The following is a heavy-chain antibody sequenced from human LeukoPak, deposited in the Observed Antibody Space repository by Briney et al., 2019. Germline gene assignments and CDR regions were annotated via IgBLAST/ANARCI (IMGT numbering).Heavy chain of an antibody. V-gene: IGHV3-64D*06. CDR1: GFPFSTLG. Sequence: GGSLRLSCSASGFPFSTLGMHWVRKAPGKGLEHVSTIGSDGDGTYYADSVKDRFIISRDNSKNAVYLQMSSLRPEDTAVYYCVSPVFINFWGQGTLVTVSS. CDR3: VSPVFINF. CDR2: IGSDGDGT. D-gene: IGHD1-14*01. J-gene: IGHJ4*01.